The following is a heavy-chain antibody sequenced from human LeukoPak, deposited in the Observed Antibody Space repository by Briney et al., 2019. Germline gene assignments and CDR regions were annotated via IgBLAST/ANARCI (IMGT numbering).Heavy chain of an antibody. Sequence: PGGSLRLSCAASGFIFSSYGMSWVRQAPGKGLEWVSIISGSGGSTFYADSVKGRFTISRDNSKNTVSLQMNSLRPEDTAVYNCAKGMGGSLAALDYWGQGTPVTVSS. V-gene: IGHV3-23*01. D-gene: IGHD6-6*01. CDR3: AKGMGGSLAALDY. CDR1: GFIFSSYG. CDR2: ISGSGGST. J-gene: IGHJ4*02.